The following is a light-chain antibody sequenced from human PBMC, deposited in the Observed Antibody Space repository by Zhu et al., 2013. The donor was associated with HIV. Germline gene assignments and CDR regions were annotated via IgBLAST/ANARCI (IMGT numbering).Light chain of an antibody. CDR1: SSDVGTYNL. CDR3: EAWDDSLSGPV. J-gene: IGLJ2*01. CDR2: DVS. Sequence: QSALTQPASVSGSPGQSITVSCTGTSSDVGTYNLVSWYQQHPGKAPKLMIYDVSQRPSGVPDRFSGSKSGTSASLAISGLRSEDEADYYCEAWDDSLSGPVFGGGTKLTVL. V-gene: IGLV2-14*02.